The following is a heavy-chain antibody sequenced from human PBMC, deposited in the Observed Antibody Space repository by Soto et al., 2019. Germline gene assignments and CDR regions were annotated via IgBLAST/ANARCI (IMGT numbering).Heavy chain of an antibody. Sequence: GGSLRLSCVASGFNLHDHAMHWVRQAPGKGLEWVGRIKGKTDGGTTDYAAPVKGRFTISRDDSKNTLFLQMNSLKTEDTAVYYCTTDDPINKNWGQGTLVTVSS. CDR1: GFNLHDHA. CDR2: IKGKTDGGTT. CDR3: TTDDPINKN. J-gene: IGHJ4*02. V-gene: IGHV3-15*01.